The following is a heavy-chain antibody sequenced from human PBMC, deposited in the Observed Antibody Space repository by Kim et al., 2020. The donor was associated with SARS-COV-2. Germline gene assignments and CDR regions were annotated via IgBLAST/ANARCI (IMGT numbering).Heavy chain of an antibody. D-gene: IGHD5-12*01. CDR2: ISGSGGST. J-gene: IGHJ4*02. Sequence: GGSLRLSCAASGFTFSSYAMSWVRQAPGKGLEWVSAISGSGGSTYYADSVKGRFTISRDNSKNTLYLQMNSLRAEDTAVYYCAKVTGGYEVMGYFDYWGQGTLVTVSS. CDR3: AKVTGGYEVMGYFDY. V-gene: IGHV3-23*01. CDR1: GFTFSSYA.